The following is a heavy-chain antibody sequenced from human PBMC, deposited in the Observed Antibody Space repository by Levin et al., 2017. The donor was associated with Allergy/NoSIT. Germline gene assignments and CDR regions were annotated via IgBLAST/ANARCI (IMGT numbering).Heavy chain of an antibody. D-gene: IGHD6-13*01. Sequence: GESLKISCAASGFTVSSHYMSWVRQAPGKGLEWVSIFYSSADTFYTDSVKGRFTISRDNSKNTLFLQMNSLRAEDTAVYYCAKMLAAAGTVGGDYFDYWGQGTLVTVSS. CDR1: GFTVSSHY. CDR2: FYSSADT. V-gene: IGHV3-53*01. CDR3: AKMLAAAGTVGGDYFDY. J-gene: IGHJ4*02.